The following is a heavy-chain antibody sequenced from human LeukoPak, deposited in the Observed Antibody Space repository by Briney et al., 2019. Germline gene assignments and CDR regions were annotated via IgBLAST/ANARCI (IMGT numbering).Heavy chain of an antibody. D-gene: IGHD2-2*01. CDR1: GFTFNSYW. CDR2: INQDGSEK. Sequence: GGSLRLSCAASGFTFNSYWMRWVRQAPGKGLEWVAYINQDGSEKYYVDSVKGRFTISRDNAKNSLYLQMNSLRAEDTAVYYCARDGRGYCSGTSCYFDSWGQGTLVTVSS. CDR3: ARDGRGYCSGTSCYFDS. J-gene: IGHJ4*02. V-gene: IGHV3-7*01.